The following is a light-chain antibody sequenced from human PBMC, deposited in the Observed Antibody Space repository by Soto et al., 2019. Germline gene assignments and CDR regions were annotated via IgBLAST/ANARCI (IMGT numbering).Light chain of an antibody. J-gene: IGLJ1*01. CDR2: EVT. CDR1: SSNIGGNS. CDR3: SSYTGGNPSYV. V-gene: IGLV2-8*01. Sequence: QSVLTQPPSVSAAPGQKVTISCSGSSSNIGGNSVSWYQQHPGKAPKLMIYEVTIRPSGVSDRFSGSKSGNTASLTVSGLQAEDEADYYCSSYTGGNPSYVFGTGTKVTVL.